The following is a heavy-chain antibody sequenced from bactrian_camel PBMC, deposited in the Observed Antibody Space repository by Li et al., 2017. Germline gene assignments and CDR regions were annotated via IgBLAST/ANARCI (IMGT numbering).Heavy chain of an antibody. CDR2: IDDQGTT. CDR1: GYANIVRRYC. V-gene: IGHV3S53*01. Sequence: HVQLVESGGASVQNGGSLTLSCAASGYANIVRRYCMGWFRQAPGREREGVAAIDDQGTTRYAEFVEGRFTISKDNANNTLYLQMDSLKPEDTGMYYCAV. D-gene: IGHD3*01.